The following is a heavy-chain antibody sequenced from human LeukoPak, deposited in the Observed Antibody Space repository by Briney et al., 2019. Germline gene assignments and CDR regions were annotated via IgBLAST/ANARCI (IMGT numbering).Heavy chain of an antibody. J-gene: IGHJ5*02. CDR3: ARRDYDILTGYLNWFDP. D-gene: IGHD3-9*01. CDR2: IIPIVGTA. CDR1: GGTFSSYA. Sequence: SVKDSCKASGGTFSSYALSWVRQAPGQGVEWMGGIIPIVGTASYAQKFKGRVTITTDESTSTAYMELSSLRSQDTAVYYCARRDYDILTGYLNWFDPWGQGTLGTVPS. V-gene: IGHV1-69*05.